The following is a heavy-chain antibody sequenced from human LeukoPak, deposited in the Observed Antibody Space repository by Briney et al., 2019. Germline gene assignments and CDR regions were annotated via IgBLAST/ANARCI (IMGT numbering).Heavy chain of an antibody. CDR3: ARVRGPREYSSSYFDY. CDR2: IKQDGSEK. Sequence: GGSLRLSCAASGFTFSSYWMSWVRRAPGKGLEWVANIKQDGSEKYYVDSVKGRFTISRDNAKNSLYLQMNSLRAEDTAVYYCARVRGPREYSSSYFDYWGQGTLVTVSS. V-gene: IGHV3-7*01. CDR1: GFTFSSYW. D-gene: IGHD6-6*01. J-gene: IGHJ4*02.